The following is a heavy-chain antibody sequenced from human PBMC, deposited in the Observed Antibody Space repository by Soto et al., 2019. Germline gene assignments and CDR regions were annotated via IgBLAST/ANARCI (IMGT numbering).Heavy chain of an antibody. CDR1: GFTFSRHD. Sequence: EVQLVESGGGLVQPGGSLRLSCVASGFTFSRHDMRWVRQATGKGLEWVSGIGTADDTHYAGSVEGRFTISRDSDRNSLYLQMNSLTAGDTAVYFCARRGVRGVIDGMDVWGQGTTVTVSS. CDR2: IGTADDT. CDR3: ARRGVRGVIDGMDV. D-gene: IGHD3-10*01. J-gene: IGHJ6*02. V-gene: IGHV3-13*04.